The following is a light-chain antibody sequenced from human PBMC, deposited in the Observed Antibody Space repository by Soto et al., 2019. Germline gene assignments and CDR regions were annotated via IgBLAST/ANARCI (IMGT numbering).Light chain of an antibody. J-gene: IGKJ2*03. Sequence: DIVLTQSPGTLSLSPGERATLSCRASQSVDSRYLAWYQQKPGQAPRLVIHAISSRATGIPDRFSGSGSGTDFTLTISRLEPADYAEYSCHQYGSSPSDSFGQGTKLDTK. CDR2: AIS. V-gene: IGKV3-20*01. CDR3: HQYGSSPSDS. CDR1: QSVDSRY.